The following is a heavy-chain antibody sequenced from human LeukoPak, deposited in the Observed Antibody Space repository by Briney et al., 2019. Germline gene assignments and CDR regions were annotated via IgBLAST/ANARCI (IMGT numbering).Heavy chain of an antibody. V-gene: IGHV4-4*07. D-gene: IGHD3-10*01. J-gene: IGHJ4*02. CDR1: GASIRSISTDY. CDR2: IYTSGPT. Sequence: SETLSLTCTVSGASIRSISTDYWSWIRQPAGKGLEWIGRIYTSGPTNYNPSLKSRVTMSLDTSKNQFSLKLTSVTAADTAVYYCARGGSRTSDYWGQGTLVTVSS. CDR3: ARGGSRTSDY.